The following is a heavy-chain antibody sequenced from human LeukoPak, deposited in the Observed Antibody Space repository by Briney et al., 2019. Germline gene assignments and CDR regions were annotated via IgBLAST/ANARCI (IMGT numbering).Heavy chain of an antibody. V-gene: IGHV1-18*01. CDR3: ARDYPTTVVTPIDY. Sequence: ASVKVSCKASGYTFTRFGISWVRQAPGQGLEWMGWISANNGNTNYAQKLQGRVTMTTDTSTSTAYMELRSLRSDDTAVYYCARDYPTTVVTPIDYWGQGTLVTVSS. CDR2: ISANNGNT. CDR1: GYTFTRFG. D-gene: IGHD4-23*01. J-gene: IGHJ4*02.